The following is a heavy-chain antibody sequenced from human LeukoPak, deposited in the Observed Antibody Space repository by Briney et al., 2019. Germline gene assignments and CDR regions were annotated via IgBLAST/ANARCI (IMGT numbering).Heavy chain of an antibody. CDR2: IWYDGSDK. V-gene: IGHV3-30*02. CDR3: AKGVAVAGTPPDV. D-gene: IGHD6-19*01. CDR1: GFTFGSYA. Sequence: GGSLRLSCAASGFTFGSYAMHWVRQAPGKGLEWVAFIWYDGSDKYYADSVKGRFTISRDNSKNTLYLQMNSLRVEDTAVYYCAKGVAVAGTPPDVWGKGTTVTVSS. J-gene: IGHJ6*04.